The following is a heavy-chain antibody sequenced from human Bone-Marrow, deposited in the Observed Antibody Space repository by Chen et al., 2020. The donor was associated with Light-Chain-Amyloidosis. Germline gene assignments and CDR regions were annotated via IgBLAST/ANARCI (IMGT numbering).Heavy chain of an antibody. J-gene: IGHJ6*02. CDR1: GFTVSSNY. CDR3: XXXXXXMVTGYYYYGMDV. V-gene: IGHV3-53*01. CDR2: IYSGGST. D-gene: IGHD5-18*01. Sequence: CAXSGFTVSSNYMSWVRQAPGKGLEWVSVIYSGGSTYYADSVKGRFTISRDNSKNXLXXQMXXXXXXXXXXXXXXXXXXXMVTGYYYYGMDVWGQGTTVTVSS.